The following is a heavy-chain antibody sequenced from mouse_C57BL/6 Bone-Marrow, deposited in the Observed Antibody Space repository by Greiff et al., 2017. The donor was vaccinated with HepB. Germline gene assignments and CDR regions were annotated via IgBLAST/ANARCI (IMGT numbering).Heavy chain of an antibody. CDR1: GFSLSTSGMG. J-gene: IGHJ4*01. Sequence: QVQLKESGPGILQSSQTLSLTCSFSGFSLSTSGMGVSWIRQPSGKGLEWLAHIYWDDDKCYNTSLKSRITISKDTSRNQVFLKITSVDTADTAKYYCARREEGDLVDYWGQGTSVTVSS. CDR2: IYWDDDK. D-gene: IGHD3-3*01. CDR3: ARREEGDLVDY. V-gene: IGHV8-12*01.